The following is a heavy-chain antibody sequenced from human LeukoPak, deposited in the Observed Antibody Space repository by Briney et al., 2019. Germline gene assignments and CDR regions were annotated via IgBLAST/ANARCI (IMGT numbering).Heavy chain of an antibody. V-gene: IGHV1-8*01. CDR1: GYTFTSYD. CDR3: ARERRQLLGAHDIDY. Sequence: ASVKVSCKASGYTFTSYDINWVRQATGQGLEWMGWMNPNSGNTGYAQKFQGRVTITRNTSISTAYMELSSLRSEDTAVYYCARERRQLLGAHDIDYWGQGTLVTVSS. J-gene: IGHJ4*02. D-gene: IGHD1-26*01. CDR2: MNPNSGNT.